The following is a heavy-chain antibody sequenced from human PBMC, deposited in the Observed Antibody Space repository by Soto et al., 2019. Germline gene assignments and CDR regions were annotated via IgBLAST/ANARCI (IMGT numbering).Heavy chain of an antibody. Sequence: VQLLESGGGVVQPGRSLRLSCAASGFTFSPYAMHWVRQAPGKGLEWVAGISFAGGDKVYTDSVKGRFTISRDNSKNTLQLQMNSLKPEDTAVYYCARDWGSSGWFRGPDYWGQGTLVTVSS. D-gene: IGHD3-16*01. CDR2: ISFAGGDK. J-gene: IGHJ4*02. CDR1: GFTFSPYA. CDR3: ARDWGSSGWFRGPDY. V-gene: IGHV3-30-3*01.